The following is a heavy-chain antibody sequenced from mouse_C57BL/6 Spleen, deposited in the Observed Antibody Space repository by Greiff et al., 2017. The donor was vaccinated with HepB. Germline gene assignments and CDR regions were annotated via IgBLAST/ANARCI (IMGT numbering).Heavy chain of an antibody. CDR3: ARGGGSPPFDY. CDR1: GYAFSSSW. Sequence: QVQLKESGPELVKPGASVKISCKASGYAFSSSWMNWVKQRPGKGLEWIGRIYPGDGDTNYNGKFKGKATLTADKSSSTAYMQLSSLTSEDSAVYFCARGGGSPPFDYGGQGTTLTVSS. CDR2: IYPGDGDT. J-gene: IGHJ2*01. D-gene: IGHD1-1*01. V-gene: IGHV1-82*01.